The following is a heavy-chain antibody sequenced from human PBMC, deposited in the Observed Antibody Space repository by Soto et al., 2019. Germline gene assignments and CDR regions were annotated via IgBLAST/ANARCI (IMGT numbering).Heavy chain of an antibody. CDR1: GFTFSSQS. CDR3: ARDKRDLRFLEWSYYFDF. Sequence: QVQLVESGGGVVQPGRSLRLSCAASGFTFSSQSMHWVRQAPGKGLEWVAVISYDGSNKYYADSVKGRFTISRDNSKNTLYLQMNSLRAEDTAVYYCARDKRDLRFLEWSYYFDFWGQGTLVTVSS. V-gene: IGHV3-30-3*01. CDR2: ISYDGSNK. J-gene: IGHJ4*02. D-gene: IGHD3-3*01.